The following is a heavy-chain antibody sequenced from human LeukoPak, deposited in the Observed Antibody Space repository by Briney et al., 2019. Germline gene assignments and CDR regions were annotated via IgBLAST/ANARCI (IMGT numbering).Heavy chain of an antibody. CDR2: ISYDGSNK. V-gene: IGHV3-30*18. D-gene: IGHD3-9*01. CDR1: GFTFSSYG. J-gene: IGHJ3*02. CDR3: AKPYYDIKNFDI. Sequence: GGSLRLSCAASGFTFSSYGMHWVRQAPGKGLEWVAVISYDGSNKYYADSVKGRFTISRDNSKSTLYLQMNSLRAEDTAVYYCAKPYYDIKNFDIWGQGTMVTVSS.